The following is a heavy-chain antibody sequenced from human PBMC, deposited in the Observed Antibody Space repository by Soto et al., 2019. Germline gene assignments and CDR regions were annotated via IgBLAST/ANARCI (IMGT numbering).Heavy chain of an antibody. D-gene: IGHD6-13*01. CDR2: INSDGSST. CDR3: ARGPDISTWYGLDY. Sequence: VHLVESGGGLVQPGGSLRLSCAASGLTFSGYWMHWVRQAPGKGLVWVARINSDGSSTSYADSVKGRFTISRDNAKNTLYLQVNGLRAEDTAVYYCARGPDISTWYGLDYWGQGTLVPVSS. V-gene: IGHV3-74*01. CDR1: GLTFSGYW. J-gene: IGHJ4*02.